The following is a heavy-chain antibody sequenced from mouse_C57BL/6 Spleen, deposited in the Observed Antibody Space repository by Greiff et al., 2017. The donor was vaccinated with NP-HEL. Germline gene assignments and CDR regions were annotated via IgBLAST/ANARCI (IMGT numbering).Heavy chain of an antibody. Sequence: QVQLQQPGPELVKPGASVKLSCKASGYAFSSSWMNWVKQRPGQGLEWIGRIYPGDGDTNYNGKFKGKATLTADKSSSPAYMQLSSLTSEDSAVYFCARTRITTVVDYWGQGTTLTVSS. CDR1: GYAFSSSW. V-gene: IGHV1-82*01. D-gene: IGHD1-1*01. CDR3: ARTRITTVVDY. CDR2: IYPGDGDT. J-gene: IGHJ2*01.